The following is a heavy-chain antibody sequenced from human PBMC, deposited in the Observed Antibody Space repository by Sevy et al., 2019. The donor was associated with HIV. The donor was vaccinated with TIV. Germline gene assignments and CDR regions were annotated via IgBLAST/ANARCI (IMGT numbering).Heavy chain of an antibody. V-gene: IGHV3-30-3*01. Sequence: GGSLRLSCAASGFTFSSYDMHWVRQAPGRGLEWVAVISYDGSTKYYADSVKGRFTISRDNSKNTLYLHMSSLRAEDTAVYYCARGKSGYGYALNYWGQGTLVTVSS. CDR3: ARGKSGYGYALNY. D-gene: IGHD5-18*01. J-gene: IGHJ4*02. CDR1: GFTFSSYD. CDR2: ISYDGSTK.